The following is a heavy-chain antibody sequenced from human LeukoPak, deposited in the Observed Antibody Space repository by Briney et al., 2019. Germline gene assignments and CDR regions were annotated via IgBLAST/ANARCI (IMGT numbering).Heavy chain of an antibody. Sequence: ASVKVSCKVSGYTLTELSMHWVRQAPGKGLEWMGGFDPEDGETIYAQKFQGRVTMTEDTSTDTAYMELSSLRSEDTAGYYCATPGVTIFGVATPPRPYYYGMDVWGQGTTVTVSS. CDR1: GYTLTELS. D-gene: IGHD3-3*01. CDR2: FDPEDGET. CDR3: ATPGVTIFGVATPPRPYYYGMDV. V-gene: IGHV1-24*01. J-gene: IGHJ6*02.